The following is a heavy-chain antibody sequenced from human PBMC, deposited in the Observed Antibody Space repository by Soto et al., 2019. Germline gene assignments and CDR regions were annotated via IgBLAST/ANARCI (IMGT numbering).Heavy chain of an antibody. Sequence: SETLSLTCTVSGGSISSYYWSWIRQPPGKGLEWIGYIYYSGSTNYNPSLKSRVTISVDTSKNQFSLKLSSVTAADTAVYYCARADYYGSGSYRGWFDPWGKGTLVTVSS. D-gene: IGHD3-10*01. V-gene: IGHV4-59*01. J-gene: IGHJ5*02. CDR1: GGSISSYY. CDR2: IYYSGST. CDR3: ARADYYGSGSYRGWFDP.